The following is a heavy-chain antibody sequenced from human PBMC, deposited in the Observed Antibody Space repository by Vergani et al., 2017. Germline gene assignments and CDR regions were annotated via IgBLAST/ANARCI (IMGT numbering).Heavy chain of an antibody. J-gene: IGHJ4*02. V-gene: IGHV3-30-3*01. D-gene: IGHD1-26*01. CDR2: ISSDGSNK. CDR3: AKESGSYYCFDS. Sequence: QVQLVESGGGVVQPGRSLRLSCAASGFTFSSYTMHWVRQAPSKGLEWVAVISSDGSNKYSADSVRGRFTISRDNSKNTLYLQMNSLRAEDTAVYYCAKESGSYYCFDSWGQGTLVTVSS. CDR1: GFTFSSYT.